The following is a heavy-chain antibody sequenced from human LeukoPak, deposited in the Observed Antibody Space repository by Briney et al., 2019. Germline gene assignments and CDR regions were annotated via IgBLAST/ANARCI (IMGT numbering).Heavy chain of an antibody. D-gene: IGHD5-18*01. J-gene: IGHJ4*02. Sequence: GGSLRLSCAASGFTFSSYWMSWIRQAPGKGLEWVANIRQGGGEKYYVDSVKGRFTISRDNAKNSLYLQMNRLRAEDTAVYYCARDTGGGYSCYDCWGQGTLVTVSS. V-gene: IGHV3-7*01. CDR3: ARDTGGGYSCYDC. CDR2: IRQGGGEK. CDR1: GFTFSSYW.